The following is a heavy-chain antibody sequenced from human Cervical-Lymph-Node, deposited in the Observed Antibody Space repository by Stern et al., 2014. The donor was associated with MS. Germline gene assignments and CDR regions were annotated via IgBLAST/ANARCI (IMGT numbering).Heavy chain of an antibody. CDR3: AREMAYCSGDCFYYFDY. Sequence: DQLVESGAEVKKPGASLKVSCRASEYSFTDYYIHWVRQAPGQGLEWMGWIKPNSGDTKYTERFQGRVTMTRDTSIDTAYMELSSLRSDDTAVYFCAREMAYCSGDCFYYFDYWGQGTLVSVSS. CDR1: EYSFTDYY. V-gene: IGHV1-2*02. J-gene: IGHJ4*02. CDR2: IKPNSGDT. D-gene: IGHD2-21*02.